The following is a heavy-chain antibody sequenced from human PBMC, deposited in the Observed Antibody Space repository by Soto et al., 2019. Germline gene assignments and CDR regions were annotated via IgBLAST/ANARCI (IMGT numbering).Heavy chain of an antibody. Sequence: SETLSLTCTVSVGSISSGGYYWSWIRQHPGKGLEWIGYIYYSGSTYYNPSLKSRVTISVDTSKNQFSLKLSSVTAADTAVYYCASMGYCTNGVCYYFDYWGQGTLVTVSS. CDR1: VGSISSGGYY. V-gene: IGHV4-31*03. CDR2: IYYSGST. J-gene: IGHJ4*02. CDR3: ASMGYCTNGVCYYFDY. D-gene: IGHD2-8*01.